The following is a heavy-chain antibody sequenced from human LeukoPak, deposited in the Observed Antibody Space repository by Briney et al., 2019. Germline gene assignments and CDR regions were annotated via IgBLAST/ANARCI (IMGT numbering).Heavy chain of an antibody. V-gene: IGHV1-2*02. CDR2: INPNSGGT. CDR1: GYTFTGYY. J-gene: IGHJ5*02. CDR3: ARGARGPTPVPVRLIRGNWFDP. D-gene: IGHD2-2*01. Sequence: GASVKVSCKASGYTFTGYYMHWVRQAPGQGLEWMGWINPNSGGTNYAQKFQGRVTMTRDTSISTAYMELSRLRSDDTAVYYCARGARGPTPVPVRLIRGNWFDPWGQGTLVTVSS.